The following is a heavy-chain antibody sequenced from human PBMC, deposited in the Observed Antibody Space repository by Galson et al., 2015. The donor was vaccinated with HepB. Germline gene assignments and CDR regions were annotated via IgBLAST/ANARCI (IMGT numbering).Heavy chain of an antibody. CDR3: TADGYNWNVENYYYYGMDV. J-gene: IGHJ6*02. CDR1: GFTFSNAW. V-gene: IGHV3-15*01. CDR2: IKSKTDGGTT. Sequence: SLRLSCAASGFTFSNAWMSWVRQAPGKGLEWVGRIKSKTDGGTTDYAAPVKGRFTISRDDSKNTLYLQMNSLKTEDTAVYYCTADGYNWNVENYYYYGMDVWGQGTTVTVSS. D-gene: IGHD1-1*01.